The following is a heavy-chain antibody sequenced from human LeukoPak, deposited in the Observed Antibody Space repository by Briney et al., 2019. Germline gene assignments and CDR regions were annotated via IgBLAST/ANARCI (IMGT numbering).Heavy chain of an antibody. CDR2: IYYSGGT. J-gene: IGHJ5*02. V-gene: IGHV4-59*01. CDR3: ARDLGYDSSHGWFDP. D-gene: IGHD3-22*01. Sequence: SETLSLTCTVSGGSISSYYWSWIRQPPGKGLEWIGYIYYSGGTNYNPSLKSRVTISVDTSKNQFSLKLSSVTAADPAVYYCARDLGYDSSHGWFDPWGQGTLVTVSS. CDR1: GGSISSYY.